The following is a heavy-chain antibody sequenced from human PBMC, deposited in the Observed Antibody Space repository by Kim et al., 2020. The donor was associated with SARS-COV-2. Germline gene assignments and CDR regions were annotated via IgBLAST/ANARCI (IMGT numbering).Heavy chain of an antibody. Sequence: ASVKVSCKASGYTFTGYYMHWVRQAPGQGLEWMGWINPNSGGTNYAQKFQGRVTMTRNTSISTAYMELSRLRSDDTAVYYCARMDDFWSGYYYGMDVWGQGTTVTVSS. CDR1: GYTFTGYY. J-gene: IGHJ6*02. CDR3: ARMDDFWSGYYYGMDV. V-gene: IGHV1-2*02. D-gene: IGHD3-3*01. CDR2: INPNSGGT.